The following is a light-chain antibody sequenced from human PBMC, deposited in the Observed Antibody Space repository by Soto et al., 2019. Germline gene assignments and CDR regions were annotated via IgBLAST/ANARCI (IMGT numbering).Light chain of an antibody. CDR2: GAS. CDR3: QQYGSSPRT. Sequence: EIVLTQSPGTLSLSPGERATLSCRASQSVSNSYLAWYQQKPGQAPRLLIYGASSRATDIPDRFSGSGSGTDFILTISRLEPEDFAVYYCQQYGSSPRTFGQGTKLEIK. V-gene: IGKV3-20*01. J-gene: IGKJ2*01. CDR1: QSVSNSY.